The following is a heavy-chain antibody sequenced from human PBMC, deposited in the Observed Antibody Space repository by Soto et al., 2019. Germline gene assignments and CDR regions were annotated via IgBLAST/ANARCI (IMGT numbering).Heavy chain of an antibody. D-gene: IGHD3-22*01. CDR1: GFTFSSYG. J-gene: IGHJ3*02. CDR2: ISYDGSNK. V-gene: IGHV3-30*18. CDR3: AKDYYDSSGLDAFDI. Sequence: QVQLVESGGGVVQPGRSLRLSCAASGFTFSSYGMHWVRQAPGKGLEWVAVISYDGSNKYYADSVKGRFTISRDNSKSTLYLQMNSLRAEDTAVYYCAKDYYDSSGLDAFDIWGQGTMVTVSS.